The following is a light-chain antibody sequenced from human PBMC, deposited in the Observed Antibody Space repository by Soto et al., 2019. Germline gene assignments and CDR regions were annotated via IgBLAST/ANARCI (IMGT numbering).Light chain of an antibody. V-gene: IGLV2-14*01. CDR3: SSYTSSNTLV. CDR1: SSDVGAYNY. CDR2: EVS. Sequence: QSALTQPASVSGSPGQSITISCTGTSSDVGAYNYVSWYQQHPGKAPKLMIFEVSDRPSGVSNRFSGSKSVNTASLTITGLHAEDEADYYCSSYTSSNTLVFGGGTKLTVL. J-gene: IGLJ2*01.